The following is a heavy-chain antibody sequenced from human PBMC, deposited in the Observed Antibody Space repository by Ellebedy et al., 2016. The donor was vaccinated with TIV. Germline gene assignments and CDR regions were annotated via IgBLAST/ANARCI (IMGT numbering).Heavy chain of an antibody. CDR3: ARGGYGDY. CDR2: ITGISSTI. Sequence: PGGSLRLSCVASGFTFGSYWMNWVRQAPGKGLEWVSYITGISSTIYYADSVKGRFTISRDNAKNSLYLQMNSLRDEDTAVYYCARGGYGDYWGQGTLVTVSS. D-gene: IGHD5-12*01. CDR1: GFTFGSYW. J-gene: IGHJ4*02. V-gene: IGHV3-48*02.